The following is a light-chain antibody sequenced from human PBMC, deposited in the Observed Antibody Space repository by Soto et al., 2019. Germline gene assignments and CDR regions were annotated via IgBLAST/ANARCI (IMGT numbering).Light chain of an antibody. CDR3: QQYNNWPPLT. Sequence: EIVMTQSPATLSVSPGERATLSCRASQSVSGNLAWYQQRPGQAPRLLIYGASTRATGIPARFSGSGSGTEFTLSISSLQSEDFAVYYCQQYNNWPPLTFGGGTKVEIK. J-gene: IGKJ4*01. V-gene: IGKV3-15*01. CDR2: GAS. CDR1: QSVSGN.